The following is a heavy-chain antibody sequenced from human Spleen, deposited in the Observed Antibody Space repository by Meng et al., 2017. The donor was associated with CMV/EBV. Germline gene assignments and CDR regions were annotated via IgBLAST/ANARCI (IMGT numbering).Heavy chain of an antibody. CDR1: GFTFDDYA. CDR3: ARAIVVVPALYYYYGMDV. Sequence: SLKISCAASGFTFDDYAMHWVRQAPGKGLEWVSGISWNSGSIGFADSVKGRFTISRDNAENSLYLPMNSLRAEDTAVYYCARAIVVVPALYYYYGMDVWGQGTTVTVSS. J-gene: IGHJ6*02. V-gene: IGHV3-9*01. D-gene: IGHD2-2*01. CDR2: ISWNSGSI.